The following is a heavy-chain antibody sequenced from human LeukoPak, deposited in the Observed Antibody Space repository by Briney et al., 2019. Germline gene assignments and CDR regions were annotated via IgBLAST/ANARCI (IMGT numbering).Heavy chain of an antibody. Sequence: PGGSLRLSCAASGFAFSSYGMTWVRQAPGKGLEWVSAISGSGGITHYAGSVQGRFTISRDNSKNTLYLQMNSLRAEDTAVYYCAKYLVVSTPFFDYWGQGTLVAVSS. CDR2: ISGSGGIT. D-gene: IGHD5/OR15-5a*01. CDR1: GFAFSSYG. V-gene: IGHV3-23*01. CDR3: AKYLVVSTPFFDY. J-gene: IGHJ4*02.